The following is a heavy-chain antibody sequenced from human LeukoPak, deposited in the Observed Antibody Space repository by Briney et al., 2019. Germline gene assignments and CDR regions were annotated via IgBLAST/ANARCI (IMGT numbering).Heavy chain of an antibody. Sequence: PSETLSLTCTVSGGSISNSGYSWGWIRQPPGKGLEWIGSIYYSGSTYYNPSLKSRVTISVDTSKNQFSLKLSSVTAADTAVYYCACIVVVPTYWGQGTLVTVSS. D-gene: IGHD2-2*01. V-gene: IGHV4-39*01. CDR3: ACIVVVPTY. CDR2: IYYSGST. CDR1: GGSISNSGYS. J-gene: IGHJ4*02.